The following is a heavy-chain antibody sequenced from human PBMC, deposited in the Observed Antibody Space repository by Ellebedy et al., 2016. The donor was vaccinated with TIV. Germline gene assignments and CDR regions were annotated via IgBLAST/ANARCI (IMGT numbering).Heavy chain of an antibody. CDR2: VYPGDSET. J-gene: IGHJ6*02. Sequence: PGGSLRLSCKGSGYSFTNYWIAWVRQMPGKGLEWMGIVYPGDSETRYSPSFQGQVTISADKSISTAYLQWSRLKASDTDMYYCARYLQYYDMDVWGQGTTVTVSS. CDR1: GYSFTNYW. CDR3: ARYLQYYDMDV. D-gene: IGHD4-11*01. V-gene: IGHV5-51*01.